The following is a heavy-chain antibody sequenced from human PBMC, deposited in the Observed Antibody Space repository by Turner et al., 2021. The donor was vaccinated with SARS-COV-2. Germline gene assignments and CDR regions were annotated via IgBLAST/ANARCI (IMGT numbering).Heavy chain of an antibody. CDR2: IYSSGAT. D-gene: IGHD4-17*01. V-gene: IGHV4-4*07. CDR1: TGGSMSNYY. J-gene: IGHJ5*02. Sequence: QVQLQESGPGLVKPSETLSLTCTVSTGGSMSNYYWHWIRQPAGQGLEWIGRIYSSGATNYSPSLKSRLTMSVDTSKNRFSLKLSSVTAADAAVYYCARDDSPDFGDYGNWFDPWGQGTLVTVSS. CDR3: ARDDSPDFGDYGNWFDP.